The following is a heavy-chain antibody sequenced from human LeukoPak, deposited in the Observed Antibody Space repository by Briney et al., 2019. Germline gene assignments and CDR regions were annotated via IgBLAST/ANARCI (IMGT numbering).Heavy chain of an antibody. Sequence: PGGSLRLSCAASGFTFSDYYMSWIRQAPGKGLEWISYISSSGSTIYYADSVKGRFTISRDNAKNSLYLQMNSLRAEDTAVYYCARDPASGSSSSIVPTYFDYWGQGTLVTVSS. CDR2: ISSSGSTI. V-gene: IGHV3-11*04. CDR3: ARDPASGSSSSIVPTYFDY. D-gene: IGHD6-13*01. CDR1: GFTFSDYY. J-gene: IGHJ4*02.